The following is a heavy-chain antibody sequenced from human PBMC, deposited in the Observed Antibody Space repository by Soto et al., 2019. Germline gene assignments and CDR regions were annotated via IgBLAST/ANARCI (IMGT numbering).Heavy chain of an antibody. CDR3: ARGVRGVRLYNWFDP. J-gene: IGHJ5*02. D-gene: IGHD3-10*01. CDR2: INPNSGGT. V-gene: IGHV1-2*04. CDR1: GYTFTGYY. Sequence: QVQLVQSGAEVKKPGASVKVSCKASGYTFTGYYMHWVRQAPGQGLEWMGWINPNSGGTNYAQKFQGWVTMTRDTSISTAYVELSRLRSADTAVYYCARGVRGVRLYNWFDPWGQGTLVTVSS.